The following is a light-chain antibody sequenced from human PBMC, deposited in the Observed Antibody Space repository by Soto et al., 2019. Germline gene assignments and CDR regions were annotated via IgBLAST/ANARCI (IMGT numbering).Light chain of an antibody. Sequence: QLVLTQPPSVSGAPGQRVTISCTGSSSNIGAGYDVHWYQQLPGTAPKLLIYAYNNRPSGVPDRFSGSKSGSSASLAITGLQAEDEADYYCQSYDRHLNTLNYVFGTGTKLTVL. V-gene: IGLV1-40*01. J-gene: IGLJ1*01. CDR3: QSYDRHLNTLNYV. CDR2: AYN. CDR1: SSNIGAGYD.